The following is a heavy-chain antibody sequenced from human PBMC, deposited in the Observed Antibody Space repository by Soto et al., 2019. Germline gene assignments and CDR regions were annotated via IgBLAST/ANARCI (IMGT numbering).Heavy chain of an antibody. V-gene: IGHV1-18*04. CDR3: AREAGSGSSYPENY. Sequence: QVQLVQSGAEVKKPGASVKISCKASAYTFNYYGISWVRQAAGQGLEWLGWISPYDGNTTYAQRVQGRITLTTDTSTTTAYMELRSLTFGDTAVYYCAREAGSGSSYPENYWGQGTLVTVSS. CDR1: AYTFNYYG. D-gene: IGHD1-26*01. CDR2: ISPYDGNT. J-gene: IGHJ4*02.